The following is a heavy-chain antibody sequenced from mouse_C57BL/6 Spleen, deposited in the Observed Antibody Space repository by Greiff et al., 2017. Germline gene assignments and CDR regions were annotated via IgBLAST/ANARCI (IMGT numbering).Heavy chain of an antibody. CDR2: IDPNSGGN. CDR3: ANLGSSYSYWNFDV. V-gene: IGHV1-72*01. J-gene: IGHJ1*03. D-gene: IGHD1-1*01. CDR1: GYTFTSYW. Sequence: QVQLQQPGAELVKPGASVKLSCKASGYTFTSYWMHWVKQRPGRGLEWIGRIDPNSGGNKYNEKFQSKATLTVDKSSSTAYMQLSRLTSEDSAVYECANLGSSYSYWNFDVWGTGTTVTVSS.